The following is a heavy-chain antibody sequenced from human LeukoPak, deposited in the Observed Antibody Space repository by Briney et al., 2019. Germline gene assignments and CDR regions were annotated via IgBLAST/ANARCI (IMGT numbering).Heavy chain of an antibody. CDR3: ARQTGSGLFILP. J-gene: IGHJ4*02. V-gene: IGHV4-39*01. CDR1: GGSISSSSYY. Sequence: SSETLSLTCTVSGGSISSSSYYWGWIRQPPGKGLEWIGSIYYSGSTYYNPSLKSRVTISVDTSKNQFSLRLTSVTAADTAVYYCARQTGSGLFILPGGQGTLVTVSS. CDR2: IYYSGST. D-gene: IGHD3/OR15-3a*01.